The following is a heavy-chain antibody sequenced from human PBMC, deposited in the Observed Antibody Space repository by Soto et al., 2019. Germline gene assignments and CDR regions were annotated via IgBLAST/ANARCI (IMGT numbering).Heavy chain of an antibody. CDR3: ARIITGTNYYYYGMDV. CDR1: GDIVSSNSAA. CDR2: TYYRSKWYN. V-gene: IGHV6-1*01. D-gene: IGHD1-7*01. J-gene: IGHJ6*02. Sequence: SPTLALTCAISGDIVSSNSAAWNCIRQSPSRGLEWLGRTYYRSKWYNDYAVSVKSRITINPDTSKNQFSLQLNSVTPEDTAVYYCARIITGTNYYYYGMDVWGQGTTVTVSS.